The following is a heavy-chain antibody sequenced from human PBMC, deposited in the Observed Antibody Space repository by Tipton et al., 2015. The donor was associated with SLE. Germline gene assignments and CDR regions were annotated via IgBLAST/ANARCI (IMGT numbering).Heavy chain of an antibody. V-gene: IGHV4-34*01. CDR2: IYHSGTT. J-gene: IGHJ4*02. Sequence: TLSLTCAVYGGSFETYYWTWVRQPPGKGLEWLGTIYHSGTTYYNPSLKSRLTLSIDTSKNQFSLKLSSVTAADTAVYYCVRLELPATKADYWGPGTLVTVSS. CDR3: VRLELPATKADY. D-gene: IGHD5-24*01. CDR1: GGSFETYY.